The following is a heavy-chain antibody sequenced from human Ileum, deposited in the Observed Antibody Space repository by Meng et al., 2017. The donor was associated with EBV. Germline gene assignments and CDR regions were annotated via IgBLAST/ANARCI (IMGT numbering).Heavy chain of an antibody. Sequence: GQSGGSGGGVFQPGRSLRLSCADSGFTFSNYAMHWVRQAPDKGLEWVALISYDGNIAYYADSVKGRFAISRDNSKNTLYLFMNSLRAEDSAVYYCAKERTGFYAELWGQGTLVTVSS. CDR2: ISYDGNIA. D-gene: IGHD1-26*01. J-gene: IGHJ4*02. CDR3: AKERTGFYAEL. V-gene: IGHV3-30*18. CDR1: GFTFSNYA.